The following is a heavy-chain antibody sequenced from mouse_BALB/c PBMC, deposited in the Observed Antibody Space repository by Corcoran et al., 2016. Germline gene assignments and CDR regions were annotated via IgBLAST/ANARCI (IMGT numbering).Heavy chain of an antibody. CDR1: GYTFTTAG. CDR2: INTHSGVP. Sequence: QIQLVQSGPELKKPGETVRISCKASGYTFTTAGMQWVQKMPGKGLKWIGWINTHSGVPKYAEDFKGRFAFSLETSASTAYLQISNLKNEDTATYFCAREVHYDYDGGFAYWGQGTLVTVSA. V-gene: IGHV9-4*02. D-gene: IGHD2-4*01. J-gene: IGHJ3*01. CDR3: AREVHYDYDGGFAY.